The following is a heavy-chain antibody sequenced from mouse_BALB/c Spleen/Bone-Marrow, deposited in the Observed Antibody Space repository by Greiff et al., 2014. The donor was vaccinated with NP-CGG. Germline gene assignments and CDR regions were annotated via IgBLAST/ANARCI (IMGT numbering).Heavy chain of an antibody. CDR2: ILPGSGST. CDR1: GYTFSSYW. Sequence: QVQLQQSGAELMKPGASMKISCKATGYTFSSYWIEWVKQRPGHGLEWIGEILPGSGSTNYNEKFKGKATFTADTSSNTAYMQLSSLTSEDSAVYYCARDWDPFAYWGQGTLVTVSA. V-gene: IGHV1-9*01. J-gene: IGHJ3*01. D-gene: IGHD4-1*01. CDR3: ARDWDPFAY.